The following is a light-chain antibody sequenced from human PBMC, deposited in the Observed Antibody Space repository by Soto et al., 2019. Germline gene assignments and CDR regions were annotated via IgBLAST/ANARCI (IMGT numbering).Light chain of an antibody. CDR1: RSDVGTYNL. V-gene: IGLV2-23*02. CDR3: CSHAGSGAQ. J-gene: IGLJ3*02. Sequence: QSVLTQPASVSGSPGQSITISCTGTRSDVGTYNLVSWYQQYPGKAPKLMIYEVNKRPSGVSDRFSGSKYGNTASLTISGLQAEDEADYHCCSHAGSGAQFGGGTKVTVL. CDR2: EVN.